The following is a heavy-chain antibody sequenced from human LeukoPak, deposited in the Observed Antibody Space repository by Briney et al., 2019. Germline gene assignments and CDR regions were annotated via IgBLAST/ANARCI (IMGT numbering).Heavy chain of an antibody. CDR1: GFTFSRYW. Sequence: GGSLRLSWAASGFTFSRYWMAWVRQAPGKGLEWVANIRGDAGDKGSADSVKGRFTISRDNDKNSLHLQMNSLTAEDTAVYYCARDVRGALDFWGQGTLVVVSS. D-gene: IGHD2-15*01. CDR3: ARDVRGALDF. V-gene: IGHV3-7*01. CDR2: IRGDAGDK. J-gene: IGHJ4*02.